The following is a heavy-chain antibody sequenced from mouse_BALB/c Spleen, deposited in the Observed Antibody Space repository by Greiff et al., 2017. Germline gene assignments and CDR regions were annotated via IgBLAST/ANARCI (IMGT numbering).Heavy chain of an antibody. CDR3: ARRNWDEGFDY. D-gene: IGHD4-1*01. CDR2: IYWDDDK. CDR1: GFSLSTSGMG. Sequence: QVTLKVSGPGILQPSQTLSLTCSFSGFSLSTSGMGVSWIRQPSGKGLEWLAHIYWDDDKRYNPSLKSRLTISKDTSRNQVFLKITSVDTADTATYYCARRNWDEGFDYWGQGTTLTVSS. V-gene: IGHV8-12*01. J-gene: IGHJ2*01.